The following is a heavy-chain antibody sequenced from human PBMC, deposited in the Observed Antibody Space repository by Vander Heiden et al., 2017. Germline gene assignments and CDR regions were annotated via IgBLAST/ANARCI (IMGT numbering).Heavy chain of an antibody. D-gene: IGHD4-17*01. CDR2: ISISSTYI. CDR3: AREGYGDYEGVDY. V-gene: IGHV3-21*01. Sequence: EVQLVESGGGLVKPGGSLRLSCSACGLSFRSDSMVWVRQAPGKGLEWVSSISISSTYIYDADSVRGRFTISRDNAKNSLYLQMNSLRAEDTAVYYCAREGYGDYEGVDYWGQGTLVTVSS. J-gene: IGHJ4*02. CDR1: GLSFRSDS.